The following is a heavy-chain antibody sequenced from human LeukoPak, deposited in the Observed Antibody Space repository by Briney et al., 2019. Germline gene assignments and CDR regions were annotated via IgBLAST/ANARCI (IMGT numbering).Heavy chain of an antibody. J-gene: IGHJ4*02. CDR1: GYSISRGYY. Sequence: SETLSLTCDVSGYSISRGYYWGWVRQSPGKGLEWIANIHHSGRAYYNPSLKGRVTISVDMSKNQISLKLTSVTAADTAVYHCTRETIRFCSDTDCLQGEFWGQGALVTVSS. CDR3: TRETIRFCSDTDCLQGEF. CDR2: IHHSGRA. D-gene: IGHD2-15*01. V-gene: IGHV4-38-2*02.